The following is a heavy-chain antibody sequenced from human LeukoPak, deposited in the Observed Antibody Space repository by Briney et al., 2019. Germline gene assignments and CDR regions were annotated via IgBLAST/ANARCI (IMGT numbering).Heavy chain of an antibody. D-gene: IGHD3-3*01. CDR3: ARAPPSPSVGAPYYDFWSGYYSYYYYYGMDV. J-gene: IGHJ6*02. CDR2: ISGSGGST. Sequence: LSLTCTVSGGSISSGGYYWSWVRQAPGKGLEWVSAISGSGGSTYYADSVKGRFTISRDNSKNTLYLQMNSLRAEDTAVYYCARAPPSPSVGAPYYDFWSGYYSYYYYYGMDVWGQGTTVTVSS. V-gene: IGHV3-23*01. CDR1: GGSISSGGYY.